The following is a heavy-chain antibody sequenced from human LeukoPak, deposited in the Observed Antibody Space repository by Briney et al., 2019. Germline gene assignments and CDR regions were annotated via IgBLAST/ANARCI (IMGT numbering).Heavy chain of an antibody. D-gene: IGHD2-2*01. Sequence: ASVKVSCKASGYTFTSYGISWVRQAPGQGLEWMGWITAYNGNSNYAQKFQGRVTMTTDTSTSTGYMELRSLRSDDTAVYYCARVHSYCSTTSCLDYWGQGTLVTVSS. J-gene: IGHJ4*02. V-gene: IGHV1-18*01. CDR3: ARVHSYCSTTSCLDY. CDR2: ITAYNGNS. CDR1: GYTFTSYG.